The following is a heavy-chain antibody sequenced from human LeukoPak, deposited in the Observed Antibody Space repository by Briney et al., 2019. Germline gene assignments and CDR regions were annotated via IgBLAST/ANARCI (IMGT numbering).Heavy chain of an antibody. V-gene: IGHV5-51*01. Sequence: GESLKISCKGSGYSFTSYWIGWVRLMPAKGLEWMGMIYPDDSDTRHSPSFQRQVTISADKSISTAYLQWSSLKASDTAMYYCARVGADYDILTGYDYWGQGTLVTVSS. J-gene: IGHJ4*02. D-gene: IGHD3-9*01. CDR2: IYPDDSDT. CDR1: GYSFTSYW. CDR3: ARVGADYDILTGYDY.